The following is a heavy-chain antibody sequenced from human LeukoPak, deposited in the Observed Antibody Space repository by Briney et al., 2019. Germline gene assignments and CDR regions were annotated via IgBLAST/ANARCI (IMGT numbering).Heavy chain of an antibody. CDR2: IYTSGST. CDR1: GGSIRSDY. Sequence: SETLSLTCAVSGGSIRSDYWSWIRQPPGKGLEWIGYIYTSGSTNYNPSLKSRVTISVDTSKNQFSLKLSSVTAADTAVYYCARCSPDAFDIWGQGTMVTVSS. J-gene: IGHJ3*02. V-gene: IGHV4-4*09. CDR3: ARCSPDAFDI. D-gene: IGHD3-10*02.